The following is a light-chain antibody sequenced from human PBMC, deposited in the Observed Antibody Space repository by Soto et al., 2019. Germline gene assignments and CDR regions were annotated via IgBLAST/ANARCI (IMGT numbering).Light chain of an antibody. V-gene: IGLV1-47*02. J-gene: IGLJ1*01. CDR3: AAWDYSLSAYV. Sequence: QSVLTQPPSASGTPGQRVIISCSGSSSNIGRNYVNWYQQVPGTAPTLLINSNNERPSGAPDRISGSKSGTSASLAISGLRSEDEADYYCAAWDYSLSAYVFGTGTKLTVL. CDR2: SNN. CDR1: SSNIGRNY.